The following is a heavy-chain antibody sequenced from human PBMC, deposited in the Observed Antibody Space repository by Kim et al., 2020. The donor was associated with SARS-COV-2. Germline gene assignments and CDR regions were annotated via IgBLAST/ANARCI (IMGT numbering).Heavy chain of an antibody. Sequence: DSVKGRFTISRDNSKNTLYLQMNSLRAEDTAVYYCARDRDVFGVVFPLDYWGQGTLVTVSS. V-gene: IGHV3-30*07. D-gene: IGHD3-3*01. CDR3: ARDRDVFGVVFPLDY. J-gene: IGHJ4*02.